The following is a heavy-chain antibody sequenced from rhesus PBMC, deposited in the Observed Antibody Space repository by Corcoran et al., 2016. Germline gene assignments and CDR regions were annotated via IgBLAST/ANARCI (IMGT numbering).Heavy chain of an antibody. V-gene: IGHV4-173*01. J-gene: IGHJ4*01. D-gene: IGHD2-2*01. Sequence: QLRLQESGPGLVKPSETLYLTREVPGGSISTSWWPWARPPSGRKFEWFGRIIPSNGETHYNPSLDSRGTISIDTSKNQFSLKLTSMTAADTAVYYCGRPGYDNDFWGQGILVTVSS. CDR2: IIPSNGET. CDR3: GRPGYDNDF. CDR1: GGSISTSW.